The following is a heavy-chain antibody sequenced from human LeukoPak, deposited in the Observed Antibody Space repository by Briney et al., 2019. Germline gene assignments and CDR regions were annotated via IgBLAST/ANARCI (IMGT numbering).Heavy chain of an antibody. CDR1: GGSFSGYY. D-gene: IGHD6-19*01. J-gene: IGHJ5*02. V-gene: IGHV4-34*01. CDR3: ARGLAVAGRGWFDP. Sequence: TASETLSLTCAVYGGSFSGYYWSWIRQPPGKGLEWIREINHSGSTNYNPSLKSRVTTSVDTSKNQFSLKLSSVTAADTAVYYCARGLAVAGRGWFDPWGQGTLVTVSS. CDR2: INHSGST.